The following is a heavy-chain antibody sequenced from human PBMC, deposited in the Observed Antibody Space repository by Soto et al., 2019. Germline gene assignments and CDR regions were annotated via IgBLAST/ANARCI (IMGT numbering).Heavy chain of an antibody. D-gene: IGHD5-18*01. Sequence: GGSLRLSSAASGFTFGSYVMSRISQAPGKGLGWVSAIRGSGASTYYADAVRGRFSISRDNSKNTLFLQMHSLRVEDTAVYYCAKRLRTNGYDYWGQGTQVTVSS. CDR3: AKRLRTNGYDY. V-gene: IGHV3-23*01. CDR1: GFTFGSYV. CDR2: IRGSGAST. J-gene: IGHJ4*02.